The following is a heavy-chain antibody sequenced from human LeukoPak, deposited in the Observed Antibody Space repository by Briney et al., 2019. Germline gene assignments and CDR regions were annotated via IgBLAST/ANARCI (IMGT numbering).Heavy chain of an antibody. CDR1: GFTVSSNH. Sequence: GGSLRLSCAVSGFTVSSNHMTWVRQAPGKGREWVSAIYSGGTTYYADSVKDRFTISRDNSKSTLYLQMISLRAEDTAVYYCASRQQFDYWYFDLWGRGTLVTVSS. CDR2: IYSGGTT. D-gene: IGHD6-6*01. V-gene: IGHV3-66*01. CDR3: ASRQQFDYWYFDL. J-gene: IGHJ2*01.